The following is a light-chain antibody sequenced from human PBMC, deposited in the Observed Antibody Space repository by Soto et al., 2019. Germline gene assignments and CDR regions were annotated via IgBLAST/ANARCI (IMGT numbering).Light chain of an antibody. J-gene: IGLJ2*01. CDR3: QSYDTSLSGSRV. CDR2: GDS. Sequence: QAVVTQPPSVSGAPGQRVTISCTGSSSSIGAGYDVHWYQQLPGTAPKLLIYGDSNRPSGVPDRFSGSKSGTSASLAITGLQAEDEADYYCQSYDTSLSGSRVFGGGTKLTVL. CDR1: SSSIGAGYD. V-gene: IGLV1-40*01.